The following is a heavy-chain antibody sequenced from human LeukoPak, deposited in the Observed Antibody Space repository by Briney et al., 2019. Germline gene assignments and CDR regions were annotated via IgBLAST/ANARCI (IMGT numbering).Heavy chain of an antibody. V-gene: IGHV5-51*01. CDR2: IYPGDSES. CDR3: ARRLQYSGYVHDAFDI. D-gene: IGHD5-12*01. J-gene: IGHJ3*02. CDR1: GYRFTSYW. Sequence: GESLKISCKGSGYRFTSYWIAWVRQMPGKGLEWMGIIYPGDSESRYSPSFQGQVTISADKSISTAYLQWSSLKASDTAMYYCARRLQYSGYVHDAFDIWGQGTMVTVSS.